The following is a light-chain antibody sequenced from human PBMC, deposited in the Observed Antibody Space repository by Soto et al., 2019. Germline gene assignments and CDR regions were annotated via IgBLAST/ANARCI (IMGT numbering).Light chain of an antibody. CDR1: QSVSSSY. J-gene: IGKJ1*01. CDR3: QQYGSSRWT. CDR2: GAS. Sequence: VVMTQSPLTLPVTPGEPASISCRSSQSVSSSYLAWYQQKPGQAPRLLIYGASSRATGIPDRFSGSGSGTDFTLTISRLEPEDFAVYYCQQYGSSRWTFGQGAKVDIK. V-gene: IGKV3-20*01.